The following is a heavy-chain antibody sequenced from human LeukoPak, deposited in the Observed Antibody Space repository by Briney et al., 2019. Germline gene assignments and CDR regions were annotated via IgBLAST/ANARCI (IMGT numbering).Heavy chain of an antibody. V-gene: IGHV1-46*01. Sequence: ASVKVSCKASGYTFTSYYMHWVRQAPGQGLEWMGIINPSGGSTSYAQKFQGRVTMTRDMSTSTVYMELSSLRSEDTAVYYCARDSRLNSDNSGFYNYYMDVWGKGTTVTVCS. J-gene: IGHJ6*03. CDR2: INPSGGST. D-gene: IGHD3-22*01. CDR1: GYTFTSYY. CDR3: ARDSRLNSDNSGFYNYYMDV.